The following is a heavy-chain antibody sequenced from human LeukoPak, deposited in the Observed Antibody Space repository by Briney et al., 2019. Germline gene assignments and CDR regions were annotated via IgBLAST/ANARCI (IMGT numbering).Heavy chain of an antibody. CDR2: IYYSVST. CDR3: ARASGIAVAWYFDY. V-gene: IGHV4-59*01. J-gene: IGHJ4*02. D-gene: IGHD6-19*01. Sequence: SETLSLTCTVSGGSISSYYWSCIRQPPREGLECSGYIYYSVSTNYNPSLKSRVTISVDTSKNQFSLKLSSVTAADTAVYYCARASGIAVAWYFDYWGQGTLVTVSS. CDR1: GGSISSYY.